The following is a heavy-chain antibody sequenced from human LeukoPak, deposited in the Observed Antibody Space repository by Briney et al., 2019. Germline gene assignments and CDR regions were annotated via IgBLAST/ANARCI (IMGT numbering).Heavy chain of an antibody. V-gene: IGHV3-23*01. CDR2: ISGSGGST. CDR1: GFTFSSYA. J-gene: IGHJ4*02. CDR3: AGRRDGYNRKYYFDY. D-gene: IGHD5-12*01. Sequence: GGSLRLSCAASGFTFSSYAMSWVRQAPGKGLEWVSAISGSGGSTYYADSVKGRFTISRDNSKNTLYLQMNSLRAEDTAVYYCAGRRDGYNRKYYFDYWSQGTLVTVSS.